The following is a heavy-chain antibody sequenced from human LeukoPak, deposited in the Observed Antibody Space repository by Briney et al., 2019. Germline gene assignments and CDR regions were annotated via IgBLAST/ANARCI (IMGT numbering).Heavy chain of an antibody. CDR3: ASAAPYFDY. Sequence: SETLSLTCAVYGGSFSGYYWSWIRKPPGKGLEWIGEINHSGSTNHNPSLKSRVTISVDTSKNQFSLKLSSVTAADTAVYYCASAAPYFDYWGQGTLVTVSS. J-gene: IGHJ4*02. CDR2: INHSGST. V-gene: IGHV4-34*01. CDR1: GGSFSGYY.